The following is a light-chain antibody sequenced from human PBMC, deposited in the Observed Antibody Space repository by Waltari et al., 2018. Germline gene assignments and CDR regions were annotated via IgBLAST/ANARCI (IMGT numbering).Light chain of an antibody. Sequence: DIQMTQSPSTLSASVGDRVPITCRASQRISNWVAWYQQKPGKAPHLLIYKASTSEGGVPSRFSGSGSGTEFTLTISSLQPDDFATYYCQQYNSFSFTFGPGTKVDI. CDR3: QQYNSFSFT. CDR1: QRISNW. V-gene: IGKV1-5*03. CDR2: KAS. J-gene: IGKJ3*01.